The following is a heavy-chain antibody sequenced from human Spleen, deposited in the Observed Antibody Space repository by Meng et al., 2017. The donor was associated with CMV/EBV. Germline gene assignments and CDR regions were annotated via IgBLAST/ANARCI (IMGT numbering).Heavy chain of an antibody. V-gene: IGHV3-13*01. CDR1: GFTFSIYD. Sequence: GESLKISCAASGFTFSIYDMQWVRQVKGKGLEWVSTIDTANDTYYLDSVKGRFTVSRENDMNSLYLQMNSLRAEDTALYYCARDAFEGVDIWGQGTMVTVSS. CDR2: IDTANDT. CDR3: ARDAFEGVDI. J-gene: IGHJ3*02. D-gene: IGHD3-16*01.